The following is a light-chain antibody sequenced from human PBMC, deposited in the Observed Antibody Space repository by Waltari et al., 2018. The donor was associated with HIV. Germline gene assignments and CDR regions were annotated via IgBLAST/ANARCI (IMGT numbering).Light chain of an antibody. CDR3: HQSSDLPKT. CDR1: QRIGSS. CDR2: YGS. Sequence: IVLSQSPVFKPVARKEKVTIHSRASQRIGSSLPWYHQNPDQSPQLLIKYGSQSISGVTSRFSGSGSGTDFTLTINSLEPEDAGAYYCHQSSDLPKTFGQGTKLEIK. J-gene: IGKJ2*01. V-gene: IGKV6D-21*02.